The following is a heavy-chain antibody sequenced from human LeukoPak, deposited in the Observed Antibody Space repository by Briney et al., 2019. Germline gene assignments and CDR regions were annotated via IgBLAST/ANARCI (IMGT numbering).Heavy chain of an antibody. Sequence: SETLSLTCTVSGGSISSGDYYWSWIRQPPGKGLEWIGYIYYSGSTYYNPSLKSRVTISVDTSKNQFSLKPSSVTAADTAVYYCARGNYDILTGYSYYGMDVWGQGTTVTVSS. D-gene: IGHD3-9*01. CDR3: ARGNYDILTGYSYYGMDV. CDR1: GGSISSGDYY. CDR2: IYYSGST. J-gene: IGHJ6*02. V-gene: IGHV4-30-4*08.